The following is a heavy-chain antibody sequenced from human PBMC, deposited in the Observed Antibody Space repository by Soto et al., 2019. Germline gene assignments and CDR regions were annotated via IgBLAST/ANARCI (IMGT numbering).Heavy chain of an antibody. Sequence: WGSLRLSCAASGLIFSDYAMSWVRQAPGKGLECVACISGSGGDTFYADSVKGRFTISRDNSKNTLSLHMNSLRVDDTAVYFCAKDRFGIVGPVDYWGQGTLITVSS. CDR3: AKDRFGIVGPVDY. V-gene: IGHV3-23*01. D-gene: IGHD1-26*01. CDR1: GLIFSDYA. CDR2: ISGSGGDT. J-gene: IGHJ4*02.